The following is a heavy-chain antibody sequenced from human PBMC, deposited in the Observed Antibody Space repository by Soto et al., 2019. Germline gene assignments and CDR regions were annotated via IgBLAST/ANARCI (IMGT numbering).Heavy chain of an antibody. CDR2: INAGNGNT. Sequence: QVQLVQSGAEEKKPGASVRVSCKASGYTFTSYAMHWVRQAPGQRLEWMGWINAGNGNTKYSQKFQGRVTITRDTSASTAYMELSSLRSEDTAVYYCARDKGGWLPNWFDPWGQGTLVTVSS. J-gene: IGHJ5*02. CDR3: ARDKGGWLPNWFDP. D-gene: IGHD3-9*01. CDR1: GYTFTSYA. V-gene: IGHV1-3*05.